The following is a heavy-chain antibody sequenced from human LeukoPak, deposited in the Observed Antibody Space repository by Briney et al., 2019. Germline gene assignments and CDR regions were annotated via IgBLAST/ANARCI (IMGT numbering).Heavy chain of an antibody. J-gene: IGHJ4*02. Sequence: GGSLRLTCAASGFTFSCYCMHWVRQVPGKGLEWVAFIRHDGSNKYYADSVNDQFPISRDNSKSTLYMQENSLSAEHTAVYYCAKARGPHYDRSGYYNTFDYGGQGTVVAVSS. D-gene: IGHD3-22*01. CDR3: AKARGPHYDRSGYYNTFDY. CDR1: GFTFSCYC. V-gene: IGHV3-30*02. CDR2: IRHDGSNK.